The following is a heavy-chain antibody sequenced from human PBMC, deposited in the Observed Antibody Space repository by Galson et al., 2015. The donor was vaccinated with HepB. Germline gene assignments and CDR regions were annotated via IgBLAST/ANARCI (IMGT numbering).Heavy chain of an antibody. CDR2: ISGSGGST. CDR1: GFTFSSYA. J-gene: IGHJ4*02. CDR3: AKEGGSKPKFWSGYYFDY. Sequence: SLRLSCAASGFTFSSYAMSWVRQAPGKGLEWVSAISGSGGSTYYADSVKGRFTISRDNSKNTLYLQMNSLRAEDTAVYYCAKEGGSKPKFWSGYYFDYWGQGTLVTVSS. D-gene: IGHD3-3*01. V-gene: IGHV3-23*01.